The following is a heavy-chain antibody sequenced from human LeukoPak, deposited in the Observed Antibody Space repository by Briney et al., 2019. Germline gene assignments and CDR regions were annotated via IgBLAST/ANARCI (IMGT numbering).Heavy chain of an antibody. CDR3: ARRSGNFQADYNFDY. Sequence: GKSLKISCQASGYTFTSYWIGWVRQMPGKGLEWMGIIYPGDSDTRYSPSFQGQVTISADKSISTAYLQWSSLKASDTAMYYCARRSGNFQADYNFDYWGQGTLVTVSS. D-gene: IGHD1-26*01. V-gene: IGHV5-51*01. CDR1: GYTFTSYW. J-gene: IGHJ4*02. CDR2: IYPGDSDT.